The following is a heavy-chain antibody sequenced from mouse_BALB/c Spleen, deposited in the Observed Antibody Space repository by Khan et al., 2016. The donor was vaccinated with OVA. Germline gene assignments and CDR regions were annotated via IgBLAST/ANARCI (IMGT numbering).Heavy chain of an antibody. CDR1: GFTFSTYG. CDR2: ISTGGHYT. Sequence: EVQLVESGGDLVEPGGSLKLSCAGSGFTFSTYGMSWVRQTPDKRLEWVATISTGGHYTYYPDSVRGRFTISRDNAKNTLYLQMTSLKSEDTAMFYCARRAYYYDSEGLAYWGQGTLVTVSA. J-gene: IGHJ3*01. D-gene: IGHD1-1*01. V-gene: IGHV5-6*01. CDR3: ARRAYYYDSEGLAY.